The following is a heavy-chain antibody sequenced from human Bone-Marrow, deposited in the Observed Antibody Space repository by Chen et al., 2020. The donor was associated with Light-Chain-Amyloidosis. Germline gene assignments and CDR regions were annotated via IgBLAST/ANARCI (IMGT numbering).Heavy chain of an antibody. J-gene: IGHJ4*02. D-gene: IGHD2-2*01. CDR2: IKSDGSAT. V-gene: IGHV3-74*01. CDR1: GFPFNDYW. CDR3: TRGDCTSTSCFLDF. Sequence: EVQLVESRGGLIQPGGALRIPRAAAGFPFNDYWMHWVRQVPGKGLVWVARIKSDGSATNYADSVKGRFTVSRDNAKNTLYLQMKSLRAEDTAVYYCTRGDCTSTSCFLDFWGQGTLVTVSS.